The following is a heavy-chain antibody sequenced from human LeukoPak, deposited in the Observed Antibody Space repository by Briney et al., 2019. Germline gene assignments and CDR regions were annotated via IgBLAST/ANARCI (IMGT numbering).Heavy chain of an antibody. J-gene: IGHJ4*02. CDR3: STRGYSGYDYYFDY. Sequence: GGSLRLSCAASGFTFSSYGMHWVRQAPGKGLEWVAFIRYDGSNKYYADSVKGRFTISRDNSKNTLYLQMNSLRAEDTAVYYCSTRGYSGYDYYFDYWGQGTLVTVSS. V-gene: IGHV3-30*02. CDR1: GFTFSSYG. CDR2: IRYDGSNK. D-gene: IGHD5-12*01.